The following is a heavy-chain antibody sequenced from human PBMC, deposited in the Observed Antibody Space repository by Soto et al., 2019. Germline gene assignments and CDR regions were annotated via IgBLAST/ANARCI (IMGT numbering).Heavy chain of an antibody. V-gene: IGHV4-59*01. CDR1: VDSMRTYY. Sequence: QVQLQESGPGLVKPSETLSLTCSVSVDSMRTYYWNWIRQPPGGGLEWIGHIYYSGSTNYNPSLQGRVTMSVDTSKTHFSLKLSSVTAADTAVYYCARAGTSTWYFDLWGRGTLVTVSS. CDR3: ARAGTSTWYFDL. J-gene: IGHJ2*01. D-gene: IGHD1-1*01. CDR2: IYYSGST.